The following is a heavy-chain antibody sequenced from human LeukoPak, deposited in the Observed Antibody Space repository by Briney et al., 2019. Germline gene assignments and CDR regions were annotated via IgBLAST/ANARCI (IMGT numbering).Heavy chain of an antibody. J-gene: IGHJ5*02. V-gene: IGHV1-8*01. CDR2: MNPNSGNT. Sequence: ASVKVSCKDSGYTFTSYDINWVRQATGQGLEWMGWMNPNSGNTGYAQKFQGRVTMTRNTSISTAYMELSSLRSEDTAVYYCAREWPQPGLPENWFDPWGQGTLVTVSS. D-gene: IGHD5-12*01. CDR1: GYTFTSYD. CDR3: AREWPQPGLPENWFDP.